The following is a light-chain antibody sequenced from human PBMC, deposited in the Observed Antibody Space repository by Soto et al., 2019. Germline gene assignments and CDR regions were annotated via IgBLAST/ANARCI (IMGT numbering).Light chain of an antibody. V-gene: IGLV2-23*02. Sequence: QSALTQPASVSGSPGQSITISCTGTSSDVGGYNLVSWYQQHPGKAPKLMIYEVTERPSGVSNRFSGSKSGNAASLTISGLQAEDESDYYCCSFAGHSTYVFGTGTRSPS. CDR3: CSFAGHSTYV. CDR2: EVT. J-gene: IGLJ1*01. CDR1: SSDVGGYNL.